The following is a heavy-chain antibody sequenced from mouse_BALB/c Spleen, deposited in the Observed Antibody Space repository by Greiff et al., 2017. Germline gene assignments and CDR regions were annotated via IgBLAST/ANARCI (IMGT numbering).Heavy chain of an antibody. V-gene: IGHV5-6-5*01. J-gene: IGHJ4*01. D-gene: IGHD1-1*01. CDR2: ISSGGST. CDR1: GFTFSSYA. Sequence: EVMLVESGGGLVKPGGSLKLSCAASGFTFSSYAMSWVRQTPEKRLEWVASISSGGSTYYPDSVKGRFTISRDNARNILYLQMSSLRSEDTAMYYCAREGFITTVGGAMDYWGQGTSVTVSS. CDR3: AREGFITTVGGAMDY.